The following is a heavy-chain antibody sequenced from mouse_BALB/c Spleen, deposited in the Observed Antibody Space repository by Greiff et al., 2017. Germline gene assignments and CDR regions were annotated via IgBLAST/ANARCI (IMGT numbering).Heavy chain of an antibody. CDR1: GFSLTGYG. V-gene: IGHV2-6-7*01. D-gene: IGHD1-1*01. Sequence: VQLVESGPGLVAPSQSLSITCTVSGFSLTGYGVNWVRQPPGKGLEWLGMIWGDGSTDYNSALKSRLSISKDNSKSQVFLKMNSLQTDDTARYYCARAEIYYYGSKGAMDYWGQGTSVTVSS. J-gene: IGHJ4*01. CDR3: ARAEIYYYGSKGAMDY. CDR2: IWGDGST.